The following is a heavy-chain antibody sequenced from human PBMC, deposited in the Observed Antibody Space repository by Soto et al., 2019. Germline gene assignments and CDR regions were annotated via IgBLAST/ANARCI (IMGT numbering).Heavy chain of an antibody. Sequence: GGSLRLSCAASGFTFTRYSMNWVRQAPGKGLEWVSSISSTTNYIYYGDSMKGRFTISRDNAKNSLYLEMNSLRAEDTAVYYCARESEDFNSDFDYWGQGTLVTVSS. CDR1: GFTFTRYS. CDR2: ISSTTNYI. J-gene: IGHJ4*02. V-gene: IGHV3-21*06. CDR3: ARESEDFNSDFDY. D-gene: IGHD1-1*01.